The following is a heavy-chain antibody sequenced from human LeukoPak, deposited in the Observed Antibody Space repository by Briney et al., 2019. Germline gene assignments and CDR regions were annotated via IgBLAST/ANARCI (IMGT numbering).Heavy chain of an antibody. CDR2: IKQDGSEE. J-gene: IGHJ4*02. D-gene: IGHD2-2*01. CDR1: GFTFSSYW. CDR3: AIGHRAVPY. Sequence: GGSLRLSCAASGFTFSSYWMTWVRQAPGKGLECVANIKQDGSEEYYVDSVKGRFTISRDNAKNSLYLQMNSLRAEDTAVYYCAIGHRAVPYWGQGTLVTVSS. V-gene: IGHV3-7*01.